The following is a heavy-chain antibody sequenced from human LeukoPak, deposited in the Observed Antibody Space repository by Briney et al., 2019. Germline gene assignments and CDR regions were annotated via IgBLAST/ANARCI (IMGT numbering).Heavy chain of an antibody. J-gene: IGHJ4*02. Sequence: GGSLRLSCAASGFTFSSYAMSWVRQAPGKGLEWVSAISGSGGSTYYADSVKGRFTIFRDNSKNTLYLQMNSLRAEDTAVYYCAKVTGVAGTVDYWGQGTLVTVSS. CDR2: ISGSGGST. D-gene: IGHD6-19*01. V-gene: IGHV3-23*01. CDR3: AKVTGVAGTVDY. CDR1: GFTFSSYA.